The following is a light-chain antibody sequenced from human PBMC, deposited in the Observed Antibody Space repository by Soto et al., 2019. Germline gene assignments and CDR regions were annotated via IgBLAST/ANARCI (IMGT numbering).Light chain of an antibody. CDR1: QGISSY. Sequence: DIQMTQSPSSLSASVGDRVSITCRASQGISSYLAWYQQIPGKVTKLLIYAASTLQSGVPSRFSGSGSGTDFTLTISSLQPEDVATYYCQKYRTAPLTFFGGTKVEIK. V-gene: IGKV1-27*01. CDR3: QKYRTAPLT. CDR2: AAS. J-gene: IGKJ4*01.